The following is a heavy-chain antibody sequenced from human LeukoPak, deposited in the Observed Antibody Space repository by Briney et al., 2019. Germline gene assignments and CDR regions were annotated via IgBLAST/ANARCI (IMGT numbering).Heavy chain of an antibody. CDR3: ARGRGYPRGYYFDY. J-gene: IGHJ4*02. Sequence: SETLSLTCAVYGGSFSGYYWSRIRQPPGKGLEWIGEINHSGSTNYNPSLKSRVTISVDTSKNQFSLKLSSVTAADTAVYYCARGRGYPRGYYFDYWGQGTLVTVSS. D-gene: IGHD5-18*01. V-gene: IGHV4-34*01. CDR1: GGSFSGYY. CDR2: INHSGST.